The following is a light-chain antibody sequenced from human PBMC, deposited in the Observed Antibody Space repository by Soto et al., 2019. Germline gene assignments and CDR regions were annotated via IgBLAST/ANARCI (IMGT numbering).Light chain of an antibody. CDR2: GAS. CDR3: RQYCSSPRLK. V-gene: IGKV3-20*01. Sequence: EIVLTQSPGTLSLSPGERATLSCRASQSVSSSYLAWYQQKPGQAPRLLIYGASSRATGIPNRFSGSGTRTDFTNTTSRIEPKDFAVDYCRQYCSSPRLKFGGGTKVDIK. J-gene: IGKJ4*01. CDR1: QSVSSSY.